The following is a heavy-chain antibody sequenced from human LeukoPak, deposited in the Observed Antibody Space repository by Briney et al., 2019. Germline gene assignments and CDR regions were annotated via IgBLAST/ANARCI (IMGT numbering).Heavy chain of an antibody. CDR3: ARDPTAMADLDY. CDR2: ISSSSYI. Sequence: GGSLRLSCAASGFTFSSYSMNWVRQAPGKGLEWVSSISSSSYIYYADSVKGRFTISRDNAKNSLYLQMNSLRAEDTAVYYCARDPTAMADLDYWGQGTLVTVSS. V-gene: IGHV3-21*01. D-gene: IGHD5-18*01. J-gene: IGHJ4*02. CDR1: GFTFSSYS.